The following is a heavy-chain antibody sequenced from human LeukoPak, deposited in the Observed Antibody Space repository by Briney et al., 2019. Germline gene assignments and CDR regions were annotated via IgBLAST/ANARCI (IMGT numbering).Heavy chain of an antibody. CDR1: GFTFSSYG. V-gene: IGHV3-30*18. J-gene: IGHJ4*02. CDR3: AKDGKKWQEPLES. D-gene: IGHD1-14*01. Sequence: GRSLRLSCAASGFTFSSYGMHWVRQAPGKGLEWVAVISYDGSKKFYPDSVKGRFTISRDNSNLYLQMNSLRAEDTAVYCCAKDGKKWQEPLESWGQGTLVIVSS. CDR2: ISYDGSKK.